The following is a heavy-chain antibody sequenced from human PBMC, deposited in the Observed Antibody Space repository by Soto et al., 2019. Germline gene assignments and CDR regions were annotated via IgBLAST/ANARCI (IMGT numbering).Heavy chain of an antibody. Sequence: GGSLRLSCAASGFTFSSYDMHWVRQTTGKGLEWVSAIGAAGDTYYPGSVKGRFTISRENANNSLYLQMNSLRAEDTAVYYCVREYSTVNQGGFDYWGQGTLVTVSS. CDR2: IGAAGDT. J-gene: IGHJ4*02. V-gene: IGHV3-13*01. CDR1: GFTFSSYD. D-gene: IGHD1-1*01. CDR3: VREYSTVNQGGFDY.